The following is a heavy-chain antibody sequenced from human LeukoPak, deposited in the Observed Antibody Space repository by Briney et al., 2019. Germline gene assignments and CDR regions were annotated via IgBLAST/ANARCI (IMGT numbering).Heavy chain of an antibody. Sequence: QPGGSLRLSCAASGFTFSSYGMHWVRQAPGKGLEWVAVISCDGSNTYYADSVKGRFTISRDNSKNTLYLQMNSLRAEATAVNYCAKDQTCYSSDWYSYGYYCMDVWGQGTTVTVSS. CDR2: ISCDGSNT. V-gene: IGHV3-30*18. D-gene: IGHD6-19*01. J-gene: IGHJ6*02. CDR3: AKDQTCYSSDWYSYGYYCMDV. CDR1: GFTFSSYG.